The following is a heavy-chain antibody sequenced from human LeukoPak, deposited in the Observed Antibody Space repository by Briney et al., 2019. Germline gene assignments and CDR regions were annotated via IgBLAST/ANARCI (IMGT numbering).Heavy chain of an antibody. Sequence: PSETLSLTCTVSGGSISSNYWSWIRQPAGKGLEWIGRIYTSGSTNYNPSLKSRVTISVDKSKNQFSLKLSSVTSADTAVYYCAREVPNSSGYYYVRAFDYWGQGTLVTVSS. CDR1: GGSISSNY. CDR3: AREVPNSSGYYYVRAFDY. CDR2: IYTSGST. V-gene: IGHV4-4*07. D-gene: IGHD3-22*01. J-gene: IGHJ4*02.